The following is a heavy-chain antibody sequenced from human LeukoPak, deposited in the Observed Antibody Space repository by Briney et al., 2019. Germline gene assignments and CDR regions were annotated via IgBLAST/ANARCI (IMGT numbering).Heavy chain of an antibody. CDR3: ARVGSGYYPEFDY. CDR2: IYHSGST. D-gene: IGHD3-22*01. V-gene: IGHV4-38-2*02. Sequence: PSETLSLTCTVSSYSISSGYYWGWIRQPPGKGLEWIGSIYHSGSTYYNPSLKSRVTISVDTSKNQFSLKLSSVTAADTAVYYCARVGSGYYPEFDYWGQGTLVTVSS. J-gene: IGHJ4*02. CDR1: SYSISSGYY.